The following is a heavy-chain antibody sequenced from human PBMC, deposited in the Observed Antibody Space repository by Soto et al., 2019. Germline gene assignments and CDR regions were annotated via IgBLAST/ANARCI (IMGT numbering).Heavy chain of an antibody. CDR3: ARTSYGSGSYYNGYFDY. CDR2: IIPIFGTA. CDR1: GCTFSSYA. V-gene: IGHV1-69*13. Sequence: SVKVSCKASGCTFSSYAISWVLQAPGQGLEWMGGIIPIFGTANYAQKFQGRVTITADESTSTAYMELSSLRSEDTAVYYCARTSYGSGSYYNGYFDYWGQGTLVTVSS. J-gene: IGHJ4*02. D-gene: IGHD3-10*01.